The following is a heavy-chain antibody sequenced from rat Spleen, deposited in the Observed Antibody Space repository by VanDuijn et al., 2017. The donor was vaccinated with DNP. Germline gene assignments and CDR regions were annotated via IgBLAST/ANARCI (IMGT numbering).Heavy chain of an antibody. V-gene: IGHV3-1*01. D-gene: IGHD1-12*02. CDR1: GYSITSHY. CDR2: ISYSGST. CDR3: ASYYYDGYYAMDA. Sequence: EVQLQESGPGLVKPSQSLSLTCSVTGYSITSHYWGWIRKFPGNKMEWVGHISYSGSTTYNPSLKSRISITRDTSKNQFFLHLNSVTTEDTATYYCASYYYDGYYAMDAWGQGTSVTVSS. J-gene: IGHJ4*01.